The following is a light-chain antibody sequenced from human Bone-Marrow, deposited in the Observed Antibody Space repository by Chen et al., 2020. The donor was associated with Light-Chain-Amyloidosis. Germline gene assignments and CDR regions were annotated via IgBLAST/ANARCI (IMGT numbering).Light chain of an antibody. J-gene: IGLJ2*01. CDR3: AVWDDSLVKV. CDR2: RNN. CDR1: SSNIKSNY. V-gene: IGLV1-47*01. Sequence: QPVLTQPPSASGAPGQRVTISCSGSSSNIKSNYVFWYQQFPGTAPKLLIYRNNQRPSGVPDRFSCSKTGTSASLVIRGLRSEDEADYYCAVWDDSLVKVFGGGTKLTVL.